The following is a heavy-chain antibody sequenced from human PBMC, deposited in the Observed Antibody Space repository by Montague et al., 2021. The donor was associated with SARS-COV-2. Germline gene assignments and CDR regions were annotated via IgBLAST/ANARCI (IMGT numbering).Heavy chain of an antibody. Sequence: TLSITCTVSGGSINSGGHYWSWIRQHPGEGLEWIGFIYYSGSTYYNPSLKSRLTISVDTSKNQFSLELSSVTAADTAVYYCARVHFVSSGWYPDAFDIWGQGTMVTVSS. CDR3: ARVHFVSSGWYPDAFDI. J-gene: IGHJ3*02. V-gene: IGHV4-31*03. CDR1: GGSINSGGHY. D-gene: IGHD6-19*01. CDR2: IYYSGST.